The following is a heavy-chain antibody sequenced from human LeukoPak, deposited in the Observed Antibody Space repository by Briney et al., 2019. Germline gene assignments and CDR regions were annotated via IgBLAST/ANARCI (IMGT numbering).Heavy chain of an antibody. CDR2: IKQDGSEK. CDR1: GFTFSSYW. Sequence: GGSLRLSCAASGFTFSSYWMSWVRQAPGKGLEWVANIKQDGSEKYYVDSVKGRFTISRDNAKNSLYLQMNSLRAEDTAVCYCARGQFGSGWLTYYYYGMDVWGQGTTVTVSS. D-gene: IGHD6-19*01. V-gene: IGHV3-7*03. CDR3: ARGQFGSGWLTYYYYGMDV. J-gene: IGHJ6*02.